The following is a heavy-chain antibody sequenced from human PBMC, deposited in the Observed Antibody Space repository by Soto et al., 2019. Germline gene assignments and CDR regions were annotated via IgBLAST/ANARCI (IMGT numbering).Heavy chain of an antibody. CDR2: ISSSSYI. CDR3: ARAWVGDYAGSDAFDI. V-gene: IGHV3-21*01. J-gene: IGHJ3*02. D-gene: IGHD4-17*01. CDR1: GFTFSSYA. Sequence: PGGSLRLSCAASGFTFSSYAMSWVRQAPGKGWEWFSISSSSYIYYADSVKGRFTISRDNAKNSLYLQMNSLRAEDTAVYYCARAWVGDYAGSDAFDIWGQGTMVTVS.